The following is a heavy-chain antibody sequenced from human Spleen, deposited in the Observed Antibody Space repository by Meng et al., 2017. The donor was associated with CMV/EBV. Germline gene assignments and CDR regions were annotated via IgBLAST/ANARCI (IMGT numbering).Heavy chain of an antibody. CDR1: YY. V-gene: IGHV4-34*01. D-gene: IGHD3-3*01. CDR3: ARGRAYYDFWSGYYRGRNWFDP. J-gene: IGHJ5*02. CDR2: INHSGSP. Sequence: YYWSWIRQPPGKGLEWIGEINHSGSPNYNPSLKSRVTISVDTSKNQFSLKLSSVTAADTAVYYCARGRAYYDFWSGYYRGRNWFDPWGQGTLVTVSS.